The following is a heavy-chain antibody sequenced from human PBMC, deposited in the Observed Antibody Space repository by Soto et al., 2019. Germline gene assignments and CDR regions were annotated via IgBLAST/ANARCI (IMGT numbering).Heavy chain of an antibody. J-gene: IGHJ4*02. V-gene: IGHV3-23*01. D-gene: IGHD1-7*01. CDR1: GFTFSGYG. Sequence: GGSLRLSCAASGFTFSGYGMSWVRQAPGKGLEWVSSVSESGDSTYYADSVKGRFTISRDNSKNTLYLQMNSLRADDTAIYYCAKDRRNLSRLDYWGKGSMVT. CDR3: AKDRRNLSRLDY. CDR2: VSESGDST.